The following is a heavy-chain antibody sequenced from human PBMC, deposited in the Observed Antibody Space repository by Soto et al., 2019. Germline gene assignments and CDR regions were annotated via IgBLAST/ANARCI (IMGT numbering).Heavy chain of an antibody. CDR2: IYYSGST. D-gene: IGHD2-21*01. Sequence: QVQLQESGPGLVKPSQTLSLTCTVSGGSISSGGYYWSWIRQHPGKGLEWIGYIYYSGSTYYNPSSASRVTLPVDTSKTQCSLKLSSVTAADTAVYYCASLRVVADKYYFDYWGQGTLVTVSS. CDR3: ASLRVVADKYYFDY. V-gene: IGHV4-31*03. J-gene: IGHJ4*02. CDR1: GGSISSGGYY.